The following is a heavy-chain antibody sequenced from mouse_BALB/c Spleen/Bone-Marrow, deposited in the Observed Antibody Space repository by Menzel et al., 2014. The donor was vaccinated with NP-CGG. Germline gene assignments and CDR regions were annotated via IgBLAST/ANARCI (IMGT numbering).Heavy chain of an antibody. J-gene: IGHJ4*01. D-gene: IGHD1-2*01. V-gene: IGHV2-9*02. CDR2: IWAGGST. Sequence: VKLEESGPGLVAPSQSLSITCTVSGFSLTSYGVHWVRQPPGKGLEWLGVIWAGGSTDYNSTLMSRLSINKDNSKSQVFLKMNSLQTDDTAMYYCAKTTTAYYAMDYWGQGTSVTVSS. CDR3: AKTTTAYYAMDY. CDR1: GFSLTSYG.